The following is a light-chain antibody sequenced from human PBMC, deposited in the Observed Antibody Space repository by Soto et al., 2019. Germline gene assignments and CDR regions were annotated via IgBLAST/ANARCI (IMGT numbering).Light chain of an antibody. Sequence: QSALTQPASVSGSLGQSITISCTGTSSDVGAHNYVSWYQQHPDKAPKLLIFEVTNRPSGVSGRFSGSKSGITASLSISGLQPEDEADYYCTSYSSSSPVLFGGGTKVTVL. CDR1: SSDVGAHNY. V-gene: IGLV2-14*01. CDR2: EVT. CDR3: TSYSSSSPVL. J-gene: IGLJ2*01.